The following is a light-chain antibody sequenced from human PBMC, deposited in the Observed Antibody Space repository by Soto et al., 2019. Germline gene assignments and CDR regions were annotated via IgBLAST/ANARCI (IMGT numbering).Light chain of an antibody. CDR1: SSDVGGYYY. V-gene: IGLV2-11*01. Sequence: QSVLTQPRSVSGSPGQSVTISCTGTSSDVGGYYYVSWYQQTAGKPPKLLIYDVTKRPSGVPDRFSGSKSGNTASLTISGHEAEEEYDYYYCSYAGQNALLFGAGTKLTVL. CDR3: CSYAGQNALL. CDR2: DVT. J-gene: IGLJ3*02.